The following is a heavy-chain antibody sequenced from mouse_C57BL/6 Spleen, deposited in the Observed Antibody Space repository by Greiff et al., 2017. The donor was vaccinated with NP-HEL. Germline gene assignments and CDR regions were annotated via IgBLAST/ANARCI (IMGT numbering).Heavy chain of an antibody. CDR2: IDPSDSYT. V-gene: IGHV1-50*01. D-gene: IGHD4-1*01. CDR1: GYTFTSYW. Sequence: QVQLQQPGAELVKPGASVKLSCKASGYTFTSYWMQWVKQRPGQGLEWIGEIDPSDSYTNYNQKFKGKATLTVDTSSSTAYMQLSSLTSEDSAVYYCARRGGGWDLDYWGQGTTLTVSS. J-gene: IGHJ2*01. CDR3: ARRGGGWDLDY.